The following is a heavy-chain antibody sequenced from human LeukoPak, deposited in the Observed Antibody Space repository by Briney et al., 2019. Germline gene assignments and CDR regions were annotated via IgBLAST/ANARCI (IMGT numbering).Heavy chain of an antibody. D-gene: IGHD6-25*01. Sequence: GGSLRLSCVASGFTFSTYGTHWVRQAPGKGLEWVAVIWYDGSNKYYGDSVKGRFTISRDNPKNTLYLQMNSLRAEDTAVYYCARDSGHAFDIWGQGTMVTVSS. CDR3: ARDSGHAFDI. CDR1: GFTFSTYG. CDR2: IWYDGSNK. V-gene: IGHV3-33*01. J-gene: IGHJ3*02.